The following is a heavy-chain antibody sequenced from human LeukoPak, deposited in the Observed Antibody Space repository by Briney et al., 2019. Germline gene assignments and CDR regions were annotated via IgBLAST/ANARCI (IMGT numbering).Heavy chain of an antibody. CDR2: IYDGGST. D-gene: IGHD2-21*01. CDR3: ARLRDRCAFDI. CDR1: GLTVSRNY. V-gene: IGHV3-66*04. Sequence: GGSLRLSCVGSGLTVSRNYMSWVRQAPGKGLQWVSIIYDGGSTFYADSVRDRFTISRDTSRNTVFLRMSSLRVEDTAVYYCARLRDRCAFDIRGQGTMVTVSS. J-gene: IGHJ3*02.